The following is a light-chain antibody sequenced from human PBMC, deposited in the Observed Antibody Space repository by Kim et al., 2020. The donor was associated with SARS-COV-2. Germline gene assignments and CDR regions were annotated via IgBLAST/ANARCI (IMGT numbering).Light chain of an antibody. CDR3: QVWDVGHHH. CDR1: NIGSKG. V-gene: IGLV3-21*04. CDR2: YDS. J-gene: IGLJ2*01. Sequence: SYELTQPPSVSVAPGKTARITCGGNNIGSKGVHWCQQKPGQAPVLVIYYDSDRPSGIPERFSGSKSGNTATLTINRVEAGDEADYFCQVWDVGHHHFVGG.